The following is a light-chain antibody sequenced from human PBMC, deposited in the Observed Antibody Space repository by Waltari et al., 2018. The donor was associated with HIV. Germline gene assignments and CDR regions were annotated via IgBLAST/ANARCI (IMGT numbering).Light chain of an antibody. CDR2: GNN. J-gene: IGLJ2*01. Sequence: QSVLTQPPSVSGAPGQRVTLSCTGRSSKIGAGYDVHWYQQVPGTAPKLLIYGNNNRPSGVPDRFSASKSGASPSLAITGLQAEDEADYYCQSYDSSLTGSVFGGGTKLTVL. CDR1: SSKIGAGYD. CDR3: QSYDSSLTGSV. V-gene: IGLV1-40*01.